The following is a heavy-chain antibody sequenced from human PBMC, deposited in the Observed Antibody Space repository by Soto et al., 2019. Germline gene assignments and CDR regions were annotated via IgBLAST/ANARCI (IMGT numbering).Heavy chain of an antibody. J-gene: IGHJ6*02. CDR1: GFTVSSNY. V-gene: IGHV3-53*01. CDR3: ARDSIAVGYYYHCGMDV. Sequence: GGYLRLSCAASGFTVSSNYMSWVRQAPGKGLEWISIIYSGGSTYYAESVKGRFTISRDNSKNTLYLQMYSLRAEDTAVYYCARDSIAVGYYYHCGMDVSGQGTTVT. CDR2: IYSGGST. D-gene: IGHD6-19*01.